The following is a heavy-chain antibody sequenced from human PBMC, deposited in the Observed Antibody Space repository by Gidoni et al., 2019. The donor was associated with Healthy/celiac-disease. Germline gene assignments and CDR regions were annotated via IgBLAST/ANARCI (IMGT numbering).Heavy chain of an antibody. Sequence: EVQLVESGGGLVKPGGSLRLSCAASGFTFSRYSMNWVRQAPGKGLEWVSSISSSSSYIYYADSVKGRFTISRDNAKNSLYLQMNSLRAEDTAVYYCARNSGSYPYFDYWGQGTLVTVSS. CDR1: GFTFSRYS. V-gene: IGHV3-21*01. CDR3: ARNSGSYPYFDY. CDR2: ISSSSSYI. D-gene: IGHD1-26*01. J-gene: IGHJ4*02.